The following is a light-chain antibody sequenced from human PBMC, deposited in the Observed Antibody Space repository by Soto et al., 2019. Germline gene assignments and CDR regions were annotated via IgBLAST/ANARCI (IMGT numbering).Light chain of an antibody. J-gene: IGKJ4*01. CDR2: GAS. V-gene: IGKV3-11*01. CDR3: QQRSNWPLT. CDR1: QSVADN. Sequence: EIVLTQSPATLSLSPGERVTLSCRSSQSVADNLAWFQQKPGQGPRLLIYGASTRATGIPARFSGSGSGTDFTLTISSLEPEDFAVYYCQQRSNWPLTFGGGTKVDI.